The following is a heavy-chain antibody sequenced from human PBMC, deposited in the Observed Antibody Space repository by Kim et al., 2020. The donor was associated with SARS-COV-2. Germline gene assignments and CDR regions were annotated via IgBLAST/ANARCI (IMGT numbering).Heavy chain of an antibody. CDR1: GFTFSSYA. J-gene: IGHJ3*02. V-gene: IGHV3-64D*06. Sequence: GGSLRLSCSASGFTFSSYAMHWVRQAPGKGLEYVSAISSNGGSTYYADSVKGRFTISRDNSKNTLYLQMSSLRAEDTAVYYCVNGFPGSGYDLFILRAFDIWGQGTMVTVSS. D-gene: IGHD5-12*01. CDR3: VNGFPGSGYDLFILRAFDI. CDR2: ISSNGGST.